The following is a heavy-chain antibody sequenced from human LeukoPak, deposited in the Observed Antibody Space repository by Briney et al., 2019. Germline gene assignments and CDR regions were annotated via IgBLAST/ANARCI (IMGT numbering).Heavy chain of an antibody. V-gene: IGHV3-21*01. CDR3: ARDIYGSGSYWDYYGMDV. CDR2: ISSSSSYI. Sequence: GGSLRLSCAASGFTFSSYWMSWVRQAPGKGLEWVSSISSSSSYIYYADSVKGRFTISRDNAKNSLYLQMNSLRAEDTAVYYCARDIYGSGSYWDYYGMDVWGQGTTVTVSS. CDR1: GFTFSSYW. J-gene: IGHJ6*02. D-gene: IGHD3-10*01.